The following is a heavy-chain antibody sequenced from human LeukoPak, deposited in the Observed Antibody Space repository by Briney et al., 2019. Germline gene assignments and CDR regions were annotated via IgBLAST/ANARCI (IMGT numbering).Heavy chain of an antibody. CDR1: GFTFSSYS. V-gene: IGHV3-48*01. J-gene: IGHJ5*02. CDR3: ARDRNCTNGVCYPNWFDP. D-gene: IGHD2-8*01. CDR2: ISSSSSTI. Sequence: GGSLRLSCAASGFTFSSYSMNWVRQAPGKGLEWVSYISSSSSTIYYADSVKGRFTISRDNAKNSLYLQMNSLRAEDTAVYYCARDRNCTNGVCYPNWFDPWGQGTLVTVSS.